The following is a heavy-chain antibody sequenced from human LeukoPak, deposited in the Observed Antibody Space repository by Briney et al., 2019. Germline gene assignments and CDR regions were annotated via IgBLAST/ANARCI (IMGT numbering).Heavy chain of an antibody. Sequence: SETLSLTCTVSGGSITSHFWSWIRQPPGKGLEWIGYIYHSGITNYNPSLKSRVTISVDTSKSQFSLRLTSVTAADTAVYYCARGIFYGGRNQYIWFDLWGQGTLVTVSS. J-gene: IGHJ5*02. D-gene: IGHD4-23*01. CDR2: IYHSGIT. CDR1: GGSITSHF. CDR3: ARGIFYGGRNQYIWFDL. V-gene: IGHV4-59*11.